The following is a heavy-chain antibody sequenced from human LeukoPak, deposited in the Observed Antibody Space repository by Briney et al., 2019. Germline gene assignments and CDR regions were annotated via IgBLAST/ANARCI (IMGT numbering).Heavy chain of an antibody. Sequence: GGSLRLSCAVYGFTFSIPAMGWVRQARGRGLGWVAAISDTGRLSYCAASVNGRFTISRDNTKNTLSLQMNSLRAADTALYYCAKVGLRDGYSYASWGQGTLITVSS. CDR3: AKVGLRDGYSYAS. V-gene: IGHV3-23*01. J-gene: IGHJ5*02. CDR2: ISDTGRLS. CDR1: GFTFSIPA. D-gene: IGHD5-24*01.